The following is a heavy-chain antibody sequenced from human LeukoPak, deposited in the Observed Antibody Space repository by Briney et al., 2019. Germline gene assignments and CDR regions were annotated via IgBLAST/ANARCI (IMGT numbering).Heavy chain of an antibody. CDR3: ASGQRSYSSSWIPVDVVFDI. V-gene: IGHV5-51*01. CDR2: IYPGDSDT. D-gene: IGHD6-13*01. J-gene: IGHJ3*02. Sequence: GESLKISCKGSGYSFTSYWIGWVRQMPGKGLEWMGIIYPGDSDTRYSPSFQGQVTISADKSISTAYLQWSSLKASDTAMYYCASGQRSYSSSWIPVDVVFDIWGQGTMVTVSS. CDR1: GYSFTSYW.